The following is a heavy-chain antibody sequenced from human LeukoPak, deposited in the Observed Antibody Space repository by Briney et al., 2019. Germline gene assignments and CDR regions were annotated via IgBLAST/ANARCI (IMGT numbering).Heavy chain of an antibody. V-gene: IGHV4-30-4*08. CDR3: ARGQKGMEGGSGSYYHYYYYYGMDV. CDR1: DYW. CDR2: IYYSGST. J-gene: IGHJ6*02. D-gene: IGHD3-10*01. Sequence: DYWVSWIRQPPGKGLEWIGYIYYSGSTYYNPSLKSRVTISVDTSKNQFSLKLSSVTAADTAVYYCARGQKGMEGGSGSYYHYYYYYGMDVWGQGTTVTVSS.